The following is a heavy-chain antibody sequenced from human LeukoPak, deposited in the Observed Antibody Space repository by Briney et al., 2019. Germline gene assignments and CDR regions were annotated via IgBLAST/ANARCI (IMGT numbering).Heavy chain of an antibody. D-gene: IGHD5-12*01. CDR3: ARQSLPTRGYNFGYSYYFDY. CDR2: IYTTGST. V-gene: IGHV4-4*09. CDR1: GGSINNYY. Sequence: SETLSRTCTGSGGSINNYYWCWIRQPPRKGLEWIGYIYTTGSTKYNPSLRSRVTISVDTSKNQFSLKLSSVTAADTAVYYCARQSLPTRGYNFGYSYYFDYWGQGTLVTVSS. J-gene: IGHJ4*02.